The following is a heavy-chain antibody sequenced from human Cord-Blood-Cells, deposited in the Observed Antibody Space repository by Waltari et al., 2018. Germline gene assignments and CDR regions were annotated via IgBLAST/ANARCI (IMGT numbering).Heavy chain of an antibody. CDR1: GGSISSSSYY. V-gene: IGHV4-39*07. CDR3: ARPRLTGELDY. Sequence: QLQLQESGPGLVKPSETLSLTCTVSGGSISSSSYYWGWLRQPPGQGLEWIGSIYYSGRTSCNQSLKSRVTIAGETSKNQFSLKLGSVTAGGTAVYYCARPRLTGELDYWGQGTLVTVSS. CDR2: IYYSGRT. J-gene: IGHJ4*02. D-gene: IGHD7-27*01.